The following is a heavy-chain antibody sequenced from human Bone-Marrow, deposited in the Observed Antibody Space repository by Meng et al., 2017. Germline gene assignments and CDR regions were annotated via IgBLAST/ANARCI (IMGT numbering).Heavy chain of an antibody. D-gene: IGHD1-26*01. CDR1: GGSISSPNW. CDR3: ARVIYRPSGHNYFDP. Sequence: QVQVKESGPGLVKPSGTLSLPCAVSGGSISSPNWWSWVRQPPGRGLEWIGEIYHSGSTTYNPSLLSRVTISVDKSKNQFSLKLSSVTAADTAIYYCARVIYRPSGHNYFDPWGQGTLVTVSS. V-gene: IGHV4-4*02. J-gene: IGHJ5*02. CDR2: IYHSGST.